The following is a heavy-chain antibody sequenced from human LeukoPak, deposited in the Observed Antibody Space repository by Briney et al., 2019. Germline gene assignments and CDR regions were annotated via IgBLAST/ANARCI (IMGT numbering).Heavy chain of an antibody. Sequence: PSETLSLTCSVSGGSISSGDYYWSWIRQPPGKGLEWIGEIYHSGSTNYNPSLKSRVTISVDKSKNQFSLKLSSVTAADTAVYYCARGGGPTPFDYWGQGTLVTVSS. J-gene: IGHJ4*02. V-gene: IGHV4-30-4*01. CDR3: ARGGGPTPFDY. CDR2: IYHSGST. D-gene: IGHD3-16*01. CDR1: GGSISSGDYY.